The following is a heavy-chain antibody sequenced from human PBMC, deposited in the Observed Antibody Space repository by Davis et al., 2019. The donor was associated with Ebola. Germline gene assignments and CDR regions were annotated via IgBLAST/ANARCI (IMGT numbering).Heavy chain of an antibody. CDR2: ISSSGSTI. CDR1: GFTVSSNY. Sequence: GESLKISCAASGFTVSSNYMSWIRQAPGKGLEWVSYISSSGSTIYYADSVKGRFTISRDNAKNSLYLQMNSLRAEDTAVYYCARGTIEYQLLSGWFDPWGQGTLVTVSS. D-gene: IGHD2-2*01. CDR3: ARGTIEYQLLSGWFDP. V-gene: IGHV3-11*01. J-gene: IGHJ5*02.